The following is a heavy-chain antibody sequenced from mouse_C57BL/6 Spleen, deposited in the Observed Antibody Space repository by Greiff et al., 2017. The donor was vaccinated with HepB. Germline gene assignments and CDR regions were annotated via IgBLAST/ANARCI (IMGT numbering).Heavy chain of an antibody. CDR2: IYPGDGDT. Sequence: QVQLKESGPELVKPGASVKISCKASGYAFSSSWMNWVKQRPGKGLEWIGRIYPGDGDTNYNGKFKGKATLTADKSSSTAYMQLSSLTSEDSAVYFCARSKERSSYYAMDYWGQGTSVTVSS. CDR1: GYAFSSSW. D-gene: IGHD1-3*01. J-gene: IGHJ4*01. V-gene: IGHV1-82*01. CDR3: ARSKERSSYYAMDY.